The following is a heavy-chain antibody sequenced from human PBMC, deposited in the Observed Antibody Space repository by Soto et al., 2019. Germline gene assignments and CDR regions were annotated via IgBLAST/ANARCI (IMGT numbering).Heavy chain of an antibody. J-gene: IGHJ4*02. V-gene: IGHV3-23*01. CDR2: IYDNGSGT. CDR3: AKRDATMKAFCY. CDR1: GFTFGSYA. Sequence: PGESLRLSGAASGFTFGSYAMGWVRQAPGKWLEWVSGIYDNGSGTYYADSVKGRFTVSRVNSRNTLYLQMRILRAEDTAHYYWAKRDATMKAFCYLGPGTPVTVFS. D-gene: IGHD5-12*01.